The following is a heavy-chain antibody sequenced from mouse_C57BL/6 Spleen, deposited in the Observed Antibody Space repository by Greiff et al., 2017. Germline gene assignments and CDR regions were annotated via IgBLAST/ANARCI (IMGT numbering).Heavy chain of an antibody. J-gene: IGHJ1*03. CDR3: ARSVGTRYWYFDV. CDR1: GYTFTDYN. D-gene: IGHD1-1*01. Sequence: VQLKESGPELVKPGASVKIPCKASGYTFTDYNMDWVKQSHGKSLEWIGDINPNNGGTIYNQKFKGKATLTVDKSSSTAYMELRSLTSEDTAVXYCARSVGTRYWYFDVWGTGTTVTVSS. CDR2: INPNNGGT. V-gene: IGHV1-18*01.